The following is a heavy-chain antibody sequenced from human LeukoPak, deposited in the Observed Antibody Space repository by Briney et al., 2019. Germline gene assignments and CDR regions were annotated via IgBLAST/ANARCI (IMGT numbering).Heavy chain of an antibody. J-gene: IGHJ6*02. D-gene: IGHD4-17*01. Sequence: GGSLRLSCAAPGFTVSSNYMSWVRQAPGKGLEWVSVIYSGGGTYYADSVKGRFTISRDNSKNTLYLQMNSLRAEDTAVYYCARDRRAVTTLGWPFPYYGMDVWGQGTTVTVSS. CDR3: ARDRRAVTTLGWPFPYYGMDV. V-gene: IGHV3-66*01. CDR1: GFTVSSNY. CDR2: IYSGGGT.